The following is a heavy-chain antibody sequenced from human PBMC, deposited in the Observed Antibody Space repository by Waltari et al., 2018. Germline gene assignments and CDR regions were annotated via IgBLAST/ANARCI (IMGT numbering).Heavy chain of an antibody. J-gene: IGHJ2*01. D-gene: IGHD2-15*01. Sequence: GPGLVKPSETLFLTCPVSGGSIRSYYWRWIRQPPGKGLECIGYIYYSGSTNYNPSLKSRVTISVDTSTNQFSLKLSSVTAADTAVYYCARDVYTLGYCSGGSCYSGYFDLWGRGTLVTVSS. CDR2: IYYSGST. CDR1: GGSIRSYY. CDR3: ARDVYTLGYCSGGSCYSGYFDL. V-gene: IGHV4-59*01.